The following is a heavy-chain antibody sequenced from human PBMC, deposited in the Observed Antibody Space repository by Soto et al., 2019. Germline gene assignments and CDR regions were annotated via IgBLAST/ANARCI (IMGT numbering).Heavy chain of an antibody. J-gene: IGHJ6*02. V-gene: IGHV3-30-3*01. CDR2: ISYDGSNK. CDR3: ARAMGEGYSYGFPQYYYYYGMDV. D-gene: IGHD5-18*01. CDR1: GFTFSSYA. Sequence: GGSLRLSCAASGFTFSSYAMHWVRQAPGKGLEWVAVISYDGSNKYYADSVKGRLTISRDNSKNTLYLQMNSLRAEDTAVYYCARAMGEGYSYGFPQYYYYYGMDVWGQGTTVTVSS.